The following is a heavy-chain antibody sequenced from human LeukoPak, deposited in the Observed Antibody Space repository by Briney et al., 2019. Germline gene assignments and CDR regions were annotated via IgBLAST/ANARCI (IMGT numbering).Heavy chain of an antibody. CDR3: AREGYYDSSGYYDDY. CDR1: GGSISSSSYY. D-gene: IGHD3-22*01. V-gene: IGHV4-39*02. Sequence: SETLSLTCTVSGGSISSSSYYWGWIRQPPGKGLEWIGSIYYSGSTYYNPSLKSRVTISVDTSKNQFSLKLGSVTAADTAVYYCAREGYYDSSGYYDDYWGQGTLVTVSS. J-gene: IGHJ4*02. CDR2: IYYSGST.